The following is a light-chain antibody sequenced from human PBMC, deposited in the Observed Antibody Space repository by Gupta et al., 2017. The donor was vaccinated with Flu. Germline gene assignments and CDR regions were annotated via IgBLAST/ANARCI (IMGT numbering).Light chain of an antibody. CDR2: KAS. J-gene: IGKJ2*03. Sequence: DIQMTQSPSTLSASVGDRVTITCRASQSISTWLAWYQQKAGKAPKLLIYKASSLESGVPSRFSGSGSGTEFTLTISSLQPDDFATYYCHQYNTYSSYSFGQGTKLETK. V-gene: IGKV1-5*03. CDR3: HQYNTYSSYS. CDR1: QSISTW.